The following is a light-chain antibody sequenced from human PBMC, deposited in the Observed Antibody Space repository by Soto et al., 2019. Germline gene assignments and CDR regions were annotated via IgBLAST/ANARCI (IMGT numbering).Light chain of an antibody. CDR2: DAS. Sequence: EIVLTQSPATLSVSPGERVTLSCRASQSVSSYLAWYQQKPGQAPRLLIYDASNRATGIPARFSGSGSGTDFTLTISSLEPEDFAVYYCQQRSNWPSITFGQGTRLEI. J-gene: IGKJ5*01. V-gene: IGKV3-11*01. CDR3: QQRSNWPSIT. CDR1: QSVSSY.